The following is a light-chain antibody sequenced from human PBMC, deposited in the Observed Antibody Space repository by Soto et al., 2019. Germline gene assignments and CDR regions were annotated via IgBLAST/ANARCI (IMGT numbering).Light chain of an antibody. Sequence: EIVLTQSPGTLSLSPGERATLSCRASQSVSSSYLAWYQQQPGQAPRLLIYGASSSATGVPDRFSGSGSGTDFTLTISRLEPEDFAVYYCQQYGSSPPYTFGRGTKVDIK. CDR1: QSVSSSY. CDR3: QQYGSSPPYT. V-gene: IGKV3-20*01. J-gene: IGKJ3*01. CDR2: GAS.